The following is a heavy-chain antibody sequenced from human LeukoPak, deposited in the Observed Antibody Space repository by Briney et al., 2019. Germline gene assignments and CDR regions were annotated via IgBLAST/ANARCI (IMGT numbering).Heavy chain of an antibody. D-gene: IGHD5-18*01. V-gene: IGHV1-46*01. Sequence: ASVKVSCKASGYTFTSYSMHWVRQAPGQGLEWMGIINPSGDRITYAQKFQVRVTITADKSTSTAYMELSSLRSEDTAVYYCASVEDTAMVTPGYWGQGTLVTVSS. J-gene: IGHJ4*02. CDR3: ASVEDTAMVTPGY. CDR1: GYTFTSYS. CDR2: INPSGDRI.